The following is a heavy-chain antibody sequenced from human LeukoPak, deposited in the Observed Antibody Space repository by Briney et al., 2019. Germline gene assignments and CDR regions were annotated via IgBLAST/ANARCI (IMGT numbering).Heavy chain of an antibody. D-gene: IGHD6-19*01. CDR1: QFSNRYDW. CDR2: IKEDGRDI. CDR3: VRGSGWFFGL. V-gene: IGHV3-7*01. J-gene: IGHJ4*02. Sequence: GGSLRLSCAASQFSNRYDWMHWVRQAPGKGLEWVASIKEDGRDIHYLDSVKGRFSISRDNAKNSLYLEMNTLRAEDTAVYYCVRGSGWFFGLWGQGSLVTVSS.